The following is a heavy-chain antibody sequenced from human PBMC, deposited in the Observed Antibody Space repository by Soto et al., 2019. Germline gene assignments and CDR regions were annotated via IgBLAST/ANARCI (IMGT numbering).Heavy chain of an antibody. CDR1: GFTFSSYS. D-gene: IGHD6-19*01. V-gene: IGHV3-48*01. CDR2: ISTSSSTR. CDR3: VKLFSGWYYFDY. J-gene: IGHJ4*02. Sequence: EVQLVESGGGLVQPGGSLRLSYAASGFTFSSYSMNWVRQAPGKGLEWVSYISTSSSTRYYADSVKGRFTISRDNAKNSLYLQMNSLRAEDTAVYYCVKLFSGWYYFDYWGQGTLVTVSS.